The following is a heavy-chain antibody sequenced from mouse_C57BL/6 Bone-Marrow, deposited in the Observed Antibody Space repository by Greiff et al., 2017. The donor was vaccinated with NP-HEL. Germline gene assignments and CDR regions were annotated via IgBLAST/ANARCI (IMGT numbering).Heavy chain of an antibody. D-gene: IGHD3-3*01. CDR2: INPNNGGT. V-gene: IGHV1-26*01. CDR1: GYTFTDYY. Sequence: EVQLQQSGPELVKPGASVKISCKASGYTFTDYYMNWVKQSHGKSLEWIGDINPNNGGTSYNQKFKGKATLTVDKSSSPAYLELRSLTSEASAVSYGARGGGRGWYVDVWGTGTTVTVSS. CDR3: ARGGGRGWYVDV. J-gene: IGHJ1*03.